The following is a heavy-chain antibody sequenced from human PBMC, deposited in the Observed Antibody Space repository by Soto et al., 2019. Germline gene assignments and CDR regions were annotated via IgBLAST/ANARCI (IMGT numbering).Heavy chain of an antibody. CDR3: ARDLDIPDY. V-gene: IGHV1-18*01. Sequence: QVLLVQSGAEVKKSGASVKVSCKASGYTFSNYGISWVRQAPGQGLEWMGWTSTSNGNTNYVQKXQXXXTXSTDTSTSTAYMELRSLRSDDTAVYYCARDLDIPDYWGQGTLVTVSS. J-gene: IGHJ4*02. CDR2: TSTSNGNT. CDR1: GYTFSNYG. D-gene: IGHD3-9*01.